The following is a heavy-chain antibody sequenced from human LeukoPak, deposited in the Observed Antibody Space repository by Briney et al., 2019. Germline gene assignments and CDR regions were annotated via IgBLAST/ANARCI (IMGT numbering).Heavy chain of an antibody. CDR1: GGSISSGSYY. Sequence: SEALSLTCTVSGGSISSGSYYWSWIRQPAGKGLEWIGRIYTSGSTNYNPSLKSRVTISVDTSKNQFSLKLSSVTAADTAVYYCARVQLWSYYMDVWGKGTTVTISS. CDR2: IYTSGST. V-gene: IGHV4-61*02. CDR3: ARVQLWSYYMDV. J-gene: IGHJ6*03. D-gene: IGHD5-18*01.